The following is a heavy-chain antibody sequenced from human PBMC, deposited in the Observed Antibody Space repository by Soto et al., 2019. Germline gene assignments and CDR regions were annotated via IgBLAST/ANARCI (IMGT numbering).Heavy chain of an antibody. CDR3: ARVFLTQQLVGYYAFDI. J-gene: IGHJ3*02. V-gene: IGHV1-69*13. D-gene: IGHD6-13*01. Sequence: SVKVSCKASGGTFSSYAISWVRQAPGQGLEWMGGIIPIFGTANYAQKFQGRVTITADESTSTAYMELSSLRSEDTAVYYCARVFLTQQLVGYYAFDIWGQGTMVTVS. CDR2: IIPIFGTA. CDR1: GGTFSSYA.